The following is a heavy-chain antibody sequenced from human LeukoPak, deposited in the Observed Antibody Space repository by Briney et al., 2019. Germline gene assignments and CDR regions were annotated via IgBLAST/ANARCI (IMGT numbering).Heavy chain of an antibody. D-gene: IGHD2-15*01. CDR1: GFSISNFW. Sequence: HPGGSLRLSCAASGFSISNFWMHWVRQAPGKRLVWVSRINSDGSSTTYADSVKGRFTISRDNAKNTLYLQANSLRAEDTAVYYCARGAARCSGGHCYPDWGRGTLVTVSS. CDR2: INSDGSST. J-gene: IGHJ4*02. V-gene: IGHV3-74*01. CDR3: ARGAARCSGGHCYPD.